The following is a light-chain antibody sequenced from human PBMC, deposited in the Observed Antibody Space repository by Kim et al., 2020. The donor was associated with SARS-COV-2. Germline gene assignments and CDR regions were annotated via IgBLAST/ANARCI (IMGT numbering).Light chain of an antibody. CDR2: KDR. J-gene: IGLJ3*02. V-gene: IGLV1-47*01. CDR1: SSNVGTNY. Sequence: QMGTISCSGGSSNVGTNYVHWYQQLPGTAPKLLIYKDRQRPSGVPDRFSGSKSGTSASLAISGLQSEDEADYYCATWDDSLSGPVFGGGTKVTVL. CDR3: ATWDDSLSGPV.